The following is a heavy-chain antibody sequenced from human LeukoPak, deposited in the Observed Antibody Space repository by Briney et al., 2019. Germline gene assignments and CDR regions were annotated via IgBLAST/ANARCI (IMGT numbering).Heavy chain of an antibody. CDR2: IYYSGKT. V-gene: IGHV4-39*07. J-gene: IGHJ5*01. Sequence: PSETLSLTCTASGGSIINSNYYWGWIRQPPGKGLEWIGSIYYSGKTYYNPSLKSRVTISVDTSKNQFSLRLSSLTAADTAVYYCARVNLLWFGESLDSWGQGTLVTVSS. CDR1: GGSIINSNYY. CDR3: ARVNLLWFGESLDS. D-gene: IGHD3-10*01.